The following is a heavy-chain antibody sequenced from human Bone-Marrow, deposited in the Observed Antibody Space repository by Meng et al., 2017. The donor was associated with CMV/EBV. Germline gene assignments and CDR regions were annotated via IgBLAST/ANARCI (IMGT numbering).Heavy chain of an antibody. V-gene: IGHV3-15*01. J-gene: IGHJ6*02. CDR3: TTKSRIAARPDAYYYYGMDV. CDR1: GFTFSNAW. D-gene: IGHD6-6*01. Sequence: GGSLRLSCAASGFTFSNAWMSWVRQAPGKGLEWVGRIKSKTDGGTTDYAAPVKGRFTISRDDSKNTLYLQMNSLKTEDTAVYYCTTKSRIAARPDAYYYYGMDVCGQGTTVTVSS. CDR2: IKSKTDGGTT.